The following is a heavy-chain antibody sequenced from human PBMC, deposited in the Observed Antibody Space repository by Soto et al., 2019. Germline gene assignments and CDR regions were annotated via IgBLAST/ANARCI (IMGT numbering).Heavy chain of an antibody. CDR3: ALKPNTGYSYGYETIDY. D-gene: IGHD5-18*01. CDR1: GGTFSSYA. V-gene: IGHV1-69*13. CDR2: IIPIFGTA. Sequence: SVKVSCKASGGTFSSYAISWVRQAPGQGLEWMGGIIPIFGTANYAQKFQGRVTITADESTSTAYMELSSLRSEDTAVCYCALKPNTGYSYGYETIDYWGQGTLVTVSS. J-gene: IGHJ4*02.